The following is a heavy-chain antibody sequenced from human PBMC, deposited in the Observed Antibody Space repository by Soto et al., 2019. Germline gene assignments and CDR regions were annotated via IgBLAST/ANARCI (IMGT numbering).Heavy chain of an antibody. CDR1: GFTFTSSA. J-gene: IGHJ4*02. CDR3: AADLRGSCCFDY. D-gene: IGHD1-26*01. Sequence: GASVKVSCKASGFTFTSSAMQWVRQARGQRLEWIGWIVVGSGNTNYAQKFQERVTITRDMSTSTAYMELSSLRSEDTAVYYCAADLRGSCCFDYWGQGTLVTVS. V-gene: IGHV1-58*02. CDR2: IVVGSGNT.